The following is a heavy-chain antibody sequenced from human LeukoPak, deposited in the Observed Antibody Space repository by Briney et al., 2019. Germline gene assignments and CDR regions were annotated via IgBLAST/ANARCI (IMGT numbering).Heavy chain of an antibody. V-gene: IGHV3-53*01. J-gene: IGHJ4*02. CDR1: GFTVSSDY. CDR2: IYSGGST. Sequence: PGGSLRLSCAASGFTVSSDYMSWDRQAPGKGLEWVSVIYSGGSTYYADSVKGRFTISRDNSKNTLYLQINSLRAEDTAVYYCAREVKGSSYFDYWGQGTLVTVSS. D-gene: IGHD1-26*01. CDR3: AREVKGSSYFDY.